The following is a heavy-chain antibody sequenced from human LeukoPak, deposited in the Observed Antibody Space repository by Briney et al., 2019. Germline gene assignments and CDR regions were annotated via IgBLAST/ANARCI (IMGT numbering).Heavy chain of an antibody. Sequence: SETLSLTCTVSGGSITNSNYFWGWIRQLPGKGLEWIGSIYHSGSTYYNPSLKSRVTISVDTSKNQFSLKLTSVTAADTATYYCARHGYCSGGSCYSAYYYYLDVWGKGTTVTVSS. CDR2: IYHSGST. CDR3: ARHGYCSGGSCYSAYYYYLDV. CDR1: GGSITNSNYF. J-gene: IGHJ6*03. V-gene: IGHV4-39*01. D-gene: IGHD2-15*01.